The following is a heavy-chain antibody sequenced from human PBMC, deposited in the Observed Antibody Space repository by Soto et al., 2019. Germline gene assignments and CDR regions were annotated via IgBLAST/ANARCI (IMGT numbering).Heavy chain of an antibody. J-gene: IGHJ6*02. CDR3: AKDYDFWSSPASDGMDV. CDR2: ISFDGSNK. D-gene: IGHD3-3*01. Sequence: QVQLVESGGGVVQPGRSLRLTCVASGFTFSNYGMRWVRQAPGKGLEWLTLISFDGSNKFDSDSVKGRFTISRDNSKNTLYLQMNSLRTEDTAVYYCAKDYDFWSSPASDGMDVWGQGTTVTVSS. CDR1: GFTFSNYG. V-gene: IGHV3-30*18.